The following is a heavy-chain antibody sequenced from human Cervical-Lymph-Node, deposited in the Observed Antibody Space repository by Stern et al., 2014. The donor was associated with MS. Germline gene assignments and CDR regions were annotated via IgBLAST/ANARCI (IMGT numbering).Heavy chain of an antibody. CDR2: ISSRGDHI. D-gene: IGHD3-10*01. Sequence: QVQLVESGGGLVKPGGSLRLSCAAYGFTFSDYYMSWIRQAPGKGLEWISYISSRGDHIEYADSVKGRFTISRDNAKNSLYLQMNSLRAEDTAVYYCTRADGSKDDYWGQGTLVTVSS. CDR1: GFTFSDYY. J-gene: IGHJ4*02. V-gene: IGHV3-11*01. CDR3: TRADGSKDDY.